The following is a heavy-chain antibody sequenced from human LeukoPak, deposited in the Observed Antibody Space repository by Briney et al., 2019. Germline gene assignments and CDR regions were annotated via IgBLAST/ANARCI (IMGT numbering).Heavy chain of an antibody. CDR2: IIPIFGTA. V-gene: IGHV1-69*05. D-gene: IGHD5-18*01. J-gene: IGHJ3*02. CDR1: GGTFSSYA. Sequence: GSSVKVSCKASGGTFSSYAISWVRQAPGQGLEWMGGIIPIFGTANYAQKFQGRVTITTDESTSTAYMELSSLRSEDTAVYYCASPREDTGGYSYGYFYAFDIWGQGTMVTVSS. CDR3: ASPREDTGGYSYGYFYAFDI.